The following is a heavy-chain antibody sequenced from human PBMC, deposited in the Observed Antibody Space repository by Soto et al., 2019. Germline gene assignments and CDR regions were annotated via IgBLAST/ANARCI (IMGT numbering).Heavy chain of an antibody. CDR2: MNPSSGNT. J-gene: IGHJ6*02. D-gene: IGHD3-3*01. Sequence: ASVQVSCKSSGYTFTSYDINWVRQATGQGLEWMGWMNPSSGNTGYAQKFQGRVTMTRNTSISTAYMELSSLRSEDTAVYYCARGDYDFWSGYLLDVWGQGTTVTVSS. CDR1: GYTFTSYD. V-gene: IGHV1-8*01. CDR3: ARGDYDFWSGYLLDV.